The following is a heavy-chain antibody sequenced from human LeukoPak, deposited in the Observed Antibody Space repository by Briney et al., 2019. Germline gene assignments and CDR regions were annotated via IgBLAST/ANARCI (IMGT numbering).Heavy chain of an antibody. CDR3: ARELLVVGAFHYFDY. CDR2: IYSGGST. CDR1: GFTVSSNY. Sequence: PGGSLRLSCAASGFTVSSNYMSWVRQAPGKGLEWVSVIYSGGSTYYADSVKGRFTISKDNSKNTLYLQMNSLRAEDTAVYYCARELLVVGAFHYFDYWGQGTLVTVSS. J-gene: IGHJ4*02. V-gene: IGHV3-53*01. D-gene: IGHD1-26*01.